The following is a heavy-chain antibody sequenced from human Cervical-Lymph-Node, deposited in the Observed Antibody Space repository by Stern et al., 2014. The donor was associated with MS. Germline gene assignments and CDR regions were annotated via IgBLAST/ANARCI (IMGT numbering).Heavy chain of an antibody. V-gene: IGHV4-61*02. J-gene: IGHJ6*02. CDR2: IYTSGST. CDR1: GGSISSGSYY. D-gene: IGHD1-26*01. Sequence: QLQLQESGPGLVKPSQTLSLTCTVSGGSISSGSYYWSWIRQPAGKGLEWIGRIYTSGSTNYNPSPTSPVTISVDTSKNHFSLNLSSVTAADTAVYYCARVGATTGYYYYGMDVWGQGTTVTVSS. CDR3: ARVGATTGYYYYGMDV.